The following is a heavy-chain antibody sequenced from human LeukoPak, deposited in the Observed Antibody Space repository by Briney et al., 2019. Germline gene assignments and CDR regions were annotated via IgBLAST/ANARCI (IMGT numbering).Heavy chain of an antibody. CDR1: GGSISSYY. Sequence: SETLSLTCTVSGGSISSYYWSWIRQPPGKGLEWIGYIYYSGSTNYNPSLKSRVTISVGTSKNQFSLKLSSVTAADTAVYYCARRYSSGWPFDYWGQGTLVTVSS. J-gene: IGHJ4*02. CDR3: ARRYSSGWPFDY. V-gene: IGHV4-59*01. D-gene: IGHD6-19*01. CDR2: IYYSGST.